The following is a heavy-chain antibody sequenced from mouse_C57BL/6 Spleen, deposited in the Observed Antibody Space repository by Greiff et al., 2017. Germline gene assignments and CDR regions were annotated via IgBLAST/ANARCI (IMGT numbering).Heavy chain of an antibody. CDR2: IWSGGST. D-gene: IGHD2-2*01. Sequence: VQLQQSGPGLVQPSQSLSITCTVSGFSLTSYGVHWVRQSPGKGLEWLGVIWSGGSTDYNAAFISRRSISKDNSKSQVFFKMNSLQADDTAIYYCASYYGYDVDAMDYWGQGTSVTVSS. CDR1: GFSLTSYG. CDR3: ASYYGYDVDAMDY. V-gene: IGHV2-2*01. J-gene: IGHJ4*01.